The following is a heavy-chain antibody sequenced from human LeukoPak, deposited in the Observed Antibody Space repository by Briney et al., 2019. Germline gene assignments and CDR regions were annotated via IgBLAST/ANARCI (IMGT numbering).Heavy chain of an antibody. Sequence: SETLSLTCNVSGDPINSHFWTWIRQPPGKGLEYIGYIYYTGSTNYNPSLKGRVTISIDTSRNQFSLRLSSVTAADTAVFYCARLARSYYDTSGFDAFDVWGPGALVTVSS. V-gene: IGHV4-59*08. CDR1: GDPINSHF. CDR3: ARLARSYYDTSGFDAFDV. J-gene: IGHJ3*01. CDR2: IYYTGST. D-gene: IGHD3-22*01.